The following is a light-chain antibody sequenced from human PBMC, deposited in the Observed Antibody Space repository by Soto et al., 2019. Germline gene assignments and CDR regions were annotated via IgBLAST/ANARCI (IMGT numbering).Light chain of an antibody. J-gene: IGKJ1*01. V-gene: IGKV3-20*01. CDR3: QQYGSSSWT. CDR2: GAS. Sequence: EIVLTQSPGTLSLSPGERATNSCRASQSVSSSYLAWYQQKPGQAPRLLIYGASSRATGIPDRFGGSGSGTDFTLTISRLEPEDFAVYYCQQYGSSSWTFGQGTKVDIK. CDR1: QSVSSSY.